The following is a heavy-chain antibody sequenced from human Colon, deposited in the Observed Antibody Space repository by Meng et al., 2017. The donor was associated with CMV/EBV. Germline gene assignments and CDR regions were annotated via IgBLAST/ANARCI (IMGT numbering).Heavy chain of an antibody. CDR1: GASVNSDNNY. V-gene: IGHV4-61*01. CDR2: MYHTGRT. J-gene: IGHJ2*01. D-gene: IGHD3-22*01. CDR3: ARDSSGFEGWFDI. Sequence: GSLRLSCTVSGASVNSDNNYWSWIRQPPGKGLEWIGYMYHTGRTSYNPSLKSRVTMSMDTSKNQFSLNLNSVTAADTAVYYCARDSSGFEGWFDIWGRGTLVTVSS.